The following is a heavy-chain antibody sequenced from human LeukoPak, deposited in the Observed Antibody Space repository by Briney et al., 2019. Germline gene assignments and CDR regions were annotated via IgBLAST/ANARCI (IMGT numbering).Heavy chain of an antibody. CDR3: ARAARVEMATILDY. J-gene: IGHJ4*02. CDR1: GGTFSSYA. Sequence: ASVKVSCEASGGTFSSYAISWVRQAPGQGLEWMGRIIPILGIANYAQKFQGRVTITADKSTSTAYMELSSLRSEDTAVYYCARAARVEMATILDYWGQGTLVTVSS. CDR2: IIPILGIA. D-gene: IGHD5-24*01. V-gene: IGHV1-69*04.